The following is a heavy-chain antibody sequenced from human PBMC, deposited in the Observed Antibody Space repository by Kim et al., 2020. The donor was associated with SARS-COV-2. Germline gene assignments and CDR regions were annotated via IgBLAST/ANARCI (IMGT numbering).Heavy chain of an antibody. Sequence: SETLSLTCTVSGGSLSSSSYYWGWIRQPPGKGLEWIGTAYYIGNTYYNPSLKSRVTISVDTSKNQVSLKLGSVTAADTAVYYCVRQQRYSSGWYGACYY. V-gene: IGHV4-39*01. J-gene: IGHJ6*01. CDR1: GGSLSSSSYY. D-gene: IGHD6-19*01. CDR3: VRQQRYSSGWYGACYY. CDR2: AYYIGNT.